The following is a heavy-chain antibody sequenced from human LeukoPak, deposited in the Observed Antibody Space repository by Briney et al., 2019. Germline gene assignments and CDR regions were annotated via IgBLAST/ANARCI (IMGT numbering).Heavy chain of an antibody. Sequence: GGSLRLSCAASRFTFSSYAMSWVRQAPGKGLEWVSAISGSGGSTYYADSVKGRFTISRDNSKNTLYLQMNSLRAEDTAVYYCAKGPDSSGYYYIDYWGQGTLVTVSS. J-gene: IGHJ4*02. CDR1: RFTFSSYA. D-gene: IGHD3-22*01. CDR3: AKGPDSSGYYYIDY. V-gene: IGHV3-23*01. CDR2: ISGSGGST.